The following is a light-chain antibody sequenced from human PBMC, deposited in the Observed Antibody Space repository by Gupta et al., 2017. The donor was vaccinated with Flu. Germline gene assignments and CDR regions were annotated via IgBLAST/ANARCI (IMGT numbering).Light chain of an antibody. CDR3: RSYKDKNNRVV. CDR2: EDS. J-gene: IGLJ3*02. Sequence: QSALTQPASVSVSPGQSIAISCTGTSGDLGRYNYVSWYQPHPGTAPKLMIFEDSNRPSGVPVRFSGSKSGTTASLTIYGLQAEDEADYYCRSYKDKNNRVVFGGGTKLTVL. V-gene: IGLV2-14*01. CDR1: SGDLGRYNY.